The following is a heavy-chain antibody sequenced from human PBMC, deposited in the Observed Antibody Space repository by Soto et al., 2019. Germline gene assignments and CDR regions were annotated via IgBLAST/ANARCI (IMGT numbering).Heavy chain of an antibody. CDR1: GFTFSDYY. CDR2: ISSSGSTI. V-gene: IGHV3-11*01. Sequence: QVQLVESGGGLVKPGGSLRLSCAASGFTFSDYYMSWIRQAPGKRLEWVSYISSSGSTIYYADSVKGRFTISRDNAKNSLYLQMNSLRAEDTAVYYCARDEDRGGSCWYPSYYYMDVWGKGTTVTVSS. D-gene: IGHD6-19*01. CDR3: ARDEDRGGSCWYPSYYYMDV. J-gene: IGHJ6*03.